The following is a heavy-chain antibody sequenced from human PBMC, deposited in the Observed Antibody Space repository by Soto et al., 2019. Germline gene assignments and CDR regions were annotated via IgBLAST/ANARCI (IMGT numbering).Heavy chain of an antibody. Sequence: SETLSVTCGVEGGSCSGYYWSCIRQPPGKGLEWIGEINHSGSTNYNPSLKSRVTISVDTSKNQFSLKLSSVTAADTVVYYCARGGSNYSSGMDVWGQGPTVTVS. CDR2: INHSGST. V-gene: IGHV4-34*01. J-gene: IGHJ6*02. CDR1: GGSCSGYY. CDR3: ARGGSNYSSGMDV.